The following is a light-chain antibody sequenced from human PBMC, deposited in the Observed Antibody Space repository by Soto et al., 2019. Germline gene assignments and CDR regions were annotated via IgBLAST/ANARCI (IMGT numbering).Light chain of an antibody. Sequence: VMTQSPLSLPVTPGEPASISCRSSQSLLHSNGYNYLDWYLQKQGQSPQLLIYLGSNRSSGVPDRFSGSGSGTDFTLKISRVEAEDVGVYYCMQALQTPLTFGGGTKVEL. CDR3: MQALQTPLT. CDR2: LGS. CDR1: QSLLHSNGYNY. V-gene: IGKV2-28*01. J-gene: IGKJ4*01.